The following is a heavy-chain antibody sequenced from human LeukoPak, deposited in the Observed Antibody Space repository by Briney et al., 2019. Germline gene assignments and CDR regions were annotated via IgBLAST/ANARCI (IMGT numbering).Heavy chain of an antibody. J-gene: IGHJ4*02. Sequence: SETLSLTCAVYGGSFSGYYWSWIRQPPGKGLEWIGEINHSGSTNYNPSLKSRVTISVDTSKNQFSLKLSSVTAADTAVYYCAKDSGWILFDDWGQGTLVTVSS. D-gene: IGHD2-2*03. CDR3: AKDSGWILFDD. CDR1: GGSFSGYY. V-gene: IGHV4-34*01. CDR2: INHSGST.